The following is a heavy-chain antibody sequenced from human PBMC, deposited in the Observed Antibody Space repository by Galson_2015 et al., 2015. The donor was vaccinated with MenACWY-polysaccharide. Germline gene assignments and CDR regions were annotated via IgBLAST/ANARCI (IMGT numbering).Heavy chain of an antibody. J-gene: IGHJ4*02. CDR1: GFTSGDYA. Sequence: SLRLSCAASGFTSGDYAMAWFRQAPGEGLEWVGFIRCKASGETTGYAASVKGRFTISRDDSKSTAYLQMNSLQTEDTGIYYCTRDRPIDYWGQGTLVTVSS. CDR2: IRCKASGETT. CDR3: TRDRPIDY. V-gene: IGHV3-49*03.